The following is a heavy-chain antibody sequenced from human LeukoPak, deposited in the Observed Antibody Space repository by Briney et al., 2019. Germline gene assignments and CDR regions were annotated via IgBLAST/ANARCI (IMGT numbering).Heavy chain of an antibody. CDR1: GFTVSSNY. Sequence: GGSLRLSCAASGFTVSSNYMSWVRQAPGKGLEWVSVIYSGGSTYYADSVKGRFTISRDNSKNTLYLQMNSLRAEDTAVYYCASSLTIFRVAQWYYYGMDVWGQGTTVTVSS. D-gene: IGHD3-3*01. CDR2: IYSGGST. J-gene: IGHJ6*02. CDR3: ASSLTIFRVAQWYYYGMDV. V-gene: IGHV3-53*01.